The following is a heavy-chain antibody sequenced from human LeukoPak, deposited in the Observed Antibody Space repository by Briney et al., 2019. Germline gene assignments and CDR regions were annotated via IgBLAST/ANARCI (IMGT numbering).Heavy chain of an antibody. CDR3: AKETLRYFDS. D-gene: IGHD3-9*01. J-gene: IGHJ4*02. CDR2: ISYDGSNK. V-gene: IGHV3-30*18. Sequence: GGSLRLSCAASGFTFTTSGLHWVRQAPGKGLEWVALISYDGSNKVYADSVKGRFTISRDNSKNKLYLQMNSLRAEDTAVYYCAKETLRYFDSWGQGTLVTVSS. CDR1: GFTFTTSG.